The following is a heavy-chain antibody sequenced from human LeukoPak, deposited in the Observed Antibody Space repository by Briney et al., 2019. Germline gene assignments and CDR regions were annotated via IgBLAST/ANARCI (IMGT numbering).Heavy chain of an antibody. V-gene: IGHV1-2*04. CDR1: GYTFTGYY. Sequence: ASVKVSCKASGYTFTGYYMHWVRQAPGQGLEWMGWINPNSGGTNYAQKFQGWVTMTRDTSISTAYMELSRLRSEDTAVYYCAREGGYDHSPLRHYYYYGMDVWGQGTTVTVSS. CDR3: AREGGYDHSPLRHYYYYGMDV. CDR2: INPNSGGT. J-gene: IGHJ6*02. D-gene: IGHD5-12*01.